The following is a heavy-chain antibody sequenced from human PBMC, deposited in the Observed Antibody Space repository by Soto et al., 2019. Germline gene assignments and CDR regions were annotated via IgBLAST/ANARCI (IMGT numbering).Heavy chain of an antibody. CDR2: IIPIFGTA. J-gene: IGHJ4*02. Sequence: SVKVSCKASGGTFSSYAISWVRQAPGQGLEWMGGIIPIFGTANYAQKFQGRVTITADESTSTAYMELSSLRSEDTAVYYCARDSYYYDSSGYSGDYFDYWGQGTLVTVSS. CDR1: GGTFSSYA. CDR3: ARDSYYYDSSGYSGDYFDY. D-gene: IGHD3-22*01. V-gene: IGHV1-69*13.